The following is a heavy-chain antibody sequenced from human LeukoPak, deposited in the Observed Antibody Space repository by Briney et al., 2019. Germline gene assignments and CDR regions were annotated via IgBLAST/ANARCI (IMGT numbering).Heavy chain of an antibody. J-gene: IGHJ5*02. V-gene: IGHV1-2*02. CDR3: AREENWFDP. CDR2: INPNSGGT. CDR1: GYTFTSYD. Sequence: GASVKVSCKASGYTFTSYDINLVRQATGQGLEWMGWINPNSGGTNYAQKFQGRVTMTRDTSISTAYMELSRLRSDDTAVYYCAREENWFDPWGQGTLVTASS.